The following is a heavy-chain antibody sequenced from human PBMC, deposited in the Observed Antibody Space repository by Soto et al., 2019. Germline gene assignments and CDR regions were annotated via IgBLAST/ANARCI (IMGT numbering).Heavy chain of an antibody. CDR3: ARESSPDFWSGYSFISMAYGMDA. CDR2: ISYDGSNK. J-gene: IGHJ6*02. V-gene: IGHV3-30-3*01. CDR1: GFTFSSYA. D-gene: IGHD3-3*01. Sequence: GGSLRLSCAASGFTFSSYAMHWVRQAPGKGLEWVAVISYDGSNKYYADSVKGRFTISRDNSKNTLYLQMNSLRAEDTAVYYCARESSPDFWSGYSFISMAYGMDAWGQGTTVTVSS.